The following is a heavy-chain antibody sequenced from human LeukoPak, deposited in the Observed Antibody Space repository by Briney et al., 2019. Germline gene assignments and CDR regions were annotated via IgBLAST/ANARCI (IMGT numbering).Heavy chain of an antibody. D-gene: IGHD1-26*01. CDR3: ARATQWELRRAADF. Sequence: PGGSLRLSCAASGFTFSSYSMNWVRQAPGKGLEWVSYIGSSSGSIYYADSVKGRFTISRDNARDSLYLQMNSLRAEDTAVYHCARATQWELRRAADFWGQGTLVTVSS. CDR1: GFTFSSYS. J-gene: IGHJ4*02. CDR2: IGSSSGSI. V-gene: IGHV3-48*04.